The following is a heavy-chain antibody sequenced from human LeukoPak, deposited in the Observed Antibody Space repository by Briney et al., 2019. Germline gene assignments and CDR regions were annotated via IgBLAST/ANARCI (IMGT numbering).Heavy chain of an antibody. CDR2: IYYSGST. CDR3: ARGYCSSTSCYLNWFDP. J-gene: IGHJ5*02. CDR1: GGSISSHY. D-gene: IGHD2-2*01. Sequence: SETLSLTCTVSGGSISSHYWSWIRQPPGKGLEWIGYIYYSGSTNFNPPLKSRVTISVDTSKNQFSLKLSSVTAADTAVYYCARGYCSSTSCYLNWFDPWGQGTLVTVSS. V-gene: IGHV4-59*11.